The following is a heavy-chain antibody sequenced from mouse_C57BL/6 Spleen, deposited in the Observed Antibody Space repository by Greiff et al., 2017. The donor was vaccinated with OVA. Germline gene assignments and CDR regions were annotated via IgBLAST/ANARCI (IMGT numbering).Heavy chain of an antibody. D-gene: IGHD1-1*01. V-gene: IGHV1-61*01. CDR1: GYTFTSYW. J-gene: IGHJ2*01. Sequence: QVQLKQPGAELVRPGSSVKLSCKASGYTFTSYWMDWVKQRPGQGLEWIGNIYPSDSETHYNQKFKDKATLTVDKSSSTAYMQLSSLTSEDSAVYYCARSSTVVAEGYYFDYWGQGTTLTVSS. CDR2: IYPSDSET. CDR3: ARSSTVVAEGYYFDY.